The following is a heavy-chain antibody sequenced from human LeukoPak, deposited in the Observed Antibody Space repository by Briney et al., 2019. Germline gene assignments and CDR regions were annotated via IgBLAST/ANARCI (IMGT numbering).Heavy chain of an antibody. J-gene: IGHJ3*01. D-gene: IGHD2-2*01. Sequence: ASVKVSCKASGYNFISYGVSRVRQAPGQGLEWMGWVSTYNGNTNYAQNLQYRVTMTTDPATSTAYMELTDLRSGDTAVYYCARSGYCSSSGCYRESDGLDFWGQGTMVTVSS. CDR3: ARSGYCSSSGCYRESDGLDF. CDR1: GYNFISYG. V-gene: IGHV1-18*01. CDR2: VSTYNGNT.